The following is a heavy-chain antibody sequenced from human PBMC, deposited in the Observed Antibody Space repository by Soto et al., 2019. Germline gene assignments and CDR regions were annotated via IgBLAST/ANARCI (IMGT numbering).Heavy chain of an antibody. Sequence: PGGSLRLSCAASGFIFSDCAMTWARQAPGKELEWVSGLLRPGRSTYYADSVKGRFTISVDTSANTVYLQMDSLRAEDTAVYYCAKDAIANHVLWLMHXWGQGTVVTVSX. J-gene: IGHJ4*02. D-gene: IGHD3-16*01. CDR1: GFIFSDCA. CDR2: LLRPGRST. CDR3: AKDAIANHVLWLMHX. V-gene: IGHV3-23*01.